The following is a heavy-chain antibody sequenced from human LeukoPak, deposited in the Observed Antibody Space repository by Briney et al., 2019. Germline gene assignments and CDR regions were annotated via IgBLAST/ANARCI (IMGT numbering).Heavy chain of an antibody. CDR3: AKTIGPPYYFDY. CDR1: GFTFNSYA. V-gene: IGHV3-23*01. Sequence: GGSLRLPCAASGFTFNSYAMNWVRQAPGKGLEWVSGISGSGGTTYYADSVKGRFTISRDNSKNTLYLQMNSLRAEDTAVYYCAKTIGPPYYFDYWGQGTLVTVSS. CDR2: ISGSGGTT. J-gene: IGHJ4*02. D-gene: IGHD2/OR15-2a*01.